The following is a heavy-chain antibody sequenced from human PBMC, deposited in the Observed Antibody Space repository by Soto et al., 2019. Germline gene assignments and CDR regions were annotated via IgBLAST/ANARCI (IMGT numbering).Heavy chain of an antibody. CDR3: VRGSSGWYGIDY. V-gene: IGHV3-74*01. CDR2: ISPDGSST. D-gene: IGHD6-13*01. Sequence: EVQLVESGGGLVQPGGSLRLSCEASGFTFSNHWIHWVRQPPGKGLLWVSRISPDGSSTNYAGSVEGRFTGSRDNARNTLFLQMNSLRDDDTAEYDCVRGSSGWYGIDYWGQGTLVTVSS. CDR1: GFTFSNHW. J-gene: IGHJ4*02.